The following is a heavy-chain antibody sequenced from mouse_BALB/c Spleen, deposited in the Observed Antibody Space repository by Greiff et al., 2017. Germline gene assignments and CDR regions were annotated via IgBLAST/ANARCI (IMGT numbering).Heavy chain of an antibody. J-gene: IGHJ4*01. CDR1: GFTFSSYG. CDR2: ISSGGSYT. Sequence: EGQGVESGGDLVKPGGSLKLSCAASGFTFSSYGMSWVRQTPDKRLEWVATISSGGSYTYYPDSVKGRFTISRDNAKNTLYLQMSSLKSEDTAMYYCARQTTVVVYYYAMDYWGQGTSVTVSS. CDR3: ARQTTVVVYYYAMDY. D-gene: IGHD1-1*01. V-gene: IGHV5-6*01.